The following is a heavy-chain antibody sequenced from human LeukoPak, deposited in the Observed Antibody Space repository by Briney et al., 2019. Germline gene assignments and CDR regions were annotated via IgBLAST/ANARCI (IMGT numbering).Heavy chain of an antibody. CDR3: ARGGRYCSGGSCYSGYMDV. Sequence: ASVKVSCKASGYTFTSYDINWVRQTTGQGLEWMGWMNPNSGGTNYAQKVQGRVTMTRDTSISTAYMELSRLRSDDTAVYYCARGGRYCSGGSCYSGYMDVWGKGTTVTVSS. CDR2: MNPNSGGT. V-gene: IGHV1-2*02. D-gene: IGHD2-15*01. J-gene: IGHJ6*03. CDR1: GYTFTSYD.